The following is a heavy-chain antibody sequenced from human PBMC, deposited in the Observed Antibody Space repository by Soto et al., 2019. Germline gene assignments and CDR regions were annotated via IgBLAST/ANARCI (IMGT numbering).Heavy chain of an antibody. CDR2: LYYSGST. Sequence: QVQLQESGPGLVKPSETLSLTCTVSGGSISSYYWSWIRQPPGKGLEWIGYLYYSGSTNYNPSLKSRVTISVDTSKNQFSLKLSSVTAADTAVYYCARDSGLETYYYGMDVWGQGTTVTVSS. J-gene: IGHJ6*02. CDR3: ARDSGLETYYYGMDV. V-gene: IGHV4-59*01. D-gene: IGHD3-10*01. CDR1: GGSISSYY.